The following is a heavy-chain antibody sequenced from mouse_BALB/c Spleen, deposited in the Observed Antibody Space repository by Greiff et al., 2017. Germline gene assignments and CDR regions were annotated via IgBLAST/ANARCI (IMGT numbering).Heavy chain of an antibody. CDR2: ISDGGSYT. Sequence: EVQLVESGGGLVKPGGSLKLSCAASGFTFSDYYMYWVRQTPEKRLEWVATISDGGSYTYYPDSVKGRFTISRDNAKNNLYLQMSSLKSEDTAMYYCARAWAMDYWGQGTSVTVSS. CDR1: GFTFSDYY. V-gene: IGHV5-4*02. CDR3: ARAWAMDY. J-gene: IGHJ4*01.